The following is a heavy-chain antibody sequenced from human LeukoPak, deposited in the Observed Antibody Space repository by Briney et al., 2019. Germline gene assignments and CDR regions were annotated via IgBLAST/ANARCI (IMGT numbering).Heavy chain of an antibody. CDR2: INQDGREK. V-gene: IGHV3-7*04. D-gene: IGHD2-15*01. Sequence: GGSLRLSCAASGFTFSSYWMSWVRQAPGKGLEWVANINQDGREKYYVDSVKGRYTISRDNAKNSLSLQMNSLRAEDTAVYYCARVYCSGGTCSSYFDYWGQGTLVTVYS. J-gene: IGHJ4*02. CDR1: GFTFSSYW. CDR3: ARVYCSGGTCSSYFDY.